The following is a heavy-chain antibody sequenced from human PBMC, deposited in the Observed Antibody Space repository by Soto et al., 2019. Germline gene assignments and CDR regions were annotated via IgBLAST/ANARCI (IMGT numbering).Heavy chain of an antibody. Sequence: PSETLSLTCTVSGGSISSGGYYWSWIRQHPGKGLEWIGYIYYSGSTYYNPSLKSRVTISVDTSKNQFSLKLSSVTAADTAVYYCARSGSYDILTGTQYYFDYWGQGTLVTVSS. V-gene: IGHV4-31*03. D-gene: IGHD3-9*01. J-gene: IGHJ4*02. CDR2: IYYSGST. CDR3: ARSGSYDILTGTQYYFDY. CDR1: GGSISSGGYY.